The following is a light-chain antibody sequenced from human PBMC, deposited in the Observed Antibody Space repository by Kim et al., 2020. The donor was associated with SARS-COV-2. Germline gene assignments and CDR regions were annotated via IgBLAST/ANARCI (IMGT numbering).Light chain of an antibody. CDR1: NTIKTW. CDR3: QQYNTYPWT. V-gene: IGKV1-5*03. J-gene: IGKJ1*01. Sequence: ASVGDRVIITCRASNTIKTWLAWYQQKPGNPPHRLIYQASSLQDGVPSRFSGSGSGTEFTLTISSLQPDDVATYSCQQYNTYPWTFGQGTKVDIK. CDR2: QAS.